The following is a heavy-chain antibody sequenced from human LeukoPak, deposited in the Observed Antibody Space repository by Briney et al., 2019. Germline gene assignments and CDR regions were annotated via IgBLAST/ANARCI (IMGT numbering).Heavy chain of an antibody. Sequence: GGSLRLSCAASGFTFSSYEMNWVRQAPGKGLEWVSSITSSSNYIYYADSVKGRFTISRDNAKNSLYLQMNSLRAEDTAVYYCARGGVYSSRGIDYWGQGTLVTVSS. CDR3: ARGGVYSSRGIDY. CDR1: GFTFSSYE. V-gene: IGHV3-21*01. CDR2: ITSSSNYI. J-gene: IGHJ4*02. D-gene: IGHD6-13*01.